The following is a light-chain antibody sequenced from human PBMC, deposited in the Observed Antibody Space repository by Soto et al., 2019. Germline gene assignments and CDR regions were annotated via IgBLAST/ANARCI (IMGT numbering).Light chain of an antibody. Sequence: EILLTQSPGALAVSPGEVATLSCRASQSVRDNLAWYQQKPGQAPRLLIYRASIRATGVPARFSGSGSGTEFTLTISGLQPEDFAVYYCLRDHDVPLAFGGGTKVELK. V-gene: IGKV3-15*01. J-gene: IGKJ4*01. CDR3: LRDHDVPLA. CDR2: RAS. CDR1: QSVRDN.